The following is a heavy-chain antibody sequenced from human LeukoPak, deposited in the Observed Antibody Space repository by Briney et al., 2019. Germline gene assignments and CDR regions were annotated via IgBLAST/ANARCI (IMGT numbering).Heavy chain of an antibody. J-gene: IGHJ5*02. D-gene: IGHD4-11*01. CDR1: GFTFDDYA. V-gene: IGHV3-9*01. CDR2: ISWNSGSI. CDR3: AKGNDYSNLNWFDP. Sequence: GGSLRLSCAASGFTFDDYAMHWVRQARGKGLEWVSGISWNSGSIGYADSVKGRFTISRDNAKNSLYLQMNSLRAEDTALYYCAKGNDYSNLNWFDPWGQGTLVTVSS.